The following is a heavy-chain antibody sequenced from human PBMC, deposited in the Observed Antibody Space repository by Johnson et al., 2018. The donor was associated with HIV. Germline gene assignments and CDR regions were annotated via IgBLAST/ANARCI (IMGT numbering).Heavy chain of an antibody. CDR3: ARGYSGYDDAFDI. Sequence: ELQLVESGGGLVQPGRSLRLSCAASGFTFDDYAMHWVRQAPGKGLEWVSGISWNSGSIGYADSVKGRFTISRDNAKNSLYLQMNSLRAEDTAVYYCARGYSGYDDAFDIWGQGTMVTVSS. V-gene: IGHV3-9*01. CDR1: GFTFDDYA. CDR2: ISWNSGSI. D-gene: IGHD5-12*01. J-gene: IGHJ3*02.